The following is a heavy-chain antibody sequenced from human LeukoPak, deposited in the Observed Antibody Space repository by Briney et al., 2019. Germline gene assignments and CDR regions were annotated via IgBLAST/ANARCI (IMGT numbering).Heavy chain of an antibody. CDR3: AKDRSFGRSDGFDI. D-gene: IGHD2-15*01. V-gene: IGHV3-30*02. CDR1: GFIFSPYA. CDR2: IRYDGSNI. Sequence: GGSLRLSCAASGFIFSPYAMSWVRQAPGKGLEWVAFIRYDGSNIFYADSVKGRSTISRDNSKSTLYLEMNSLRAEDTAVYYRAKDRSFGRSDGFDIWGQGTMVTVSS. J-gene: IGHJ3*02.